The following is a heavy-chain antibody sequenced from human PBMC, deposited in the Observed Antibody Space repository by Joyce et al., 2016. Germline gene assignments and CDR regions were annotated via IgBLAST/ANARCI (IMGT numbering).Heavy chain of an antibody. J-gene: IGHJ4*02. Sequence: EVQLVESGGGLVQPGGSLRLSCAASGFSLSSYWIHWVRQVPGKGLVGVSRINYDGTDSTYAGSVKGRFTISRDNAKNTLDLEMNSLRAEDTAVYYCARSPARNGANDYWGQGTLVTVSP. CDR2: INYDGTDS. CDR1: GFSLSSYW. CDR3: ARSPARNGANDY. V-gene: IGHV3-74*01. D-gene: IGHD4/OR15-4a*01.